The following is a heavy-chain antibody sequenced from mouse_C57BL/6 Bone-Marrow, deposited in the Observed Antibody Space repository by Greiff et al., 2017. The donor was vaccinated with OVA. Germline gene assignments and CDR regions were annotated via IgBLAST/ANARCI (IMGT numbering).Heavy chain of an antibody. J-gene: IGHJ1*03. CDR2: INPDSSTI. V-gene: IGHV4-1*01. CDR3: ARGSNRSYWYFDV. CDR1: GIDFSRYW. D-gene: IGHD2-5*01. Sequence: EAGGIDFSRYWMSWVRRAPGKGLEWIGEINPDSSTINYAPSLKDKFIISRDNAKNTLYLQMSKVRSEDTALYYCARGSNRSYWYFDVWGTGTTVTVSS.